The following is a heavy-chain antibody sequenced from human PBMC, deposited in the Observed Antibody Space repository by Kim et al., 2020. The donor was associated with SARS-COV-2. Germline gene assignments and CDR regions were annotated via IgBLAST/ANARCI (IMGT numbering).Heavy chain of an antibody. V-gene: IGHV1-69*13. CDR1: GGTFSSYA. CDR3: AGTSPGYCSSTSCIESDY. Sequence: SVKVSCKASGGTFSSYAISWVRQAPGQGLEWMGGIIPIFGTANYAQKFQGRVTITADESTSTAYMELSSLRSEDTAVYYCAGTSPGYCSSTSCIESDYWGQGTLVTVSS. J-gene: IGHJ4*02. CDR2: IIPIFGTA. D-gene: IGHD2-2*03.